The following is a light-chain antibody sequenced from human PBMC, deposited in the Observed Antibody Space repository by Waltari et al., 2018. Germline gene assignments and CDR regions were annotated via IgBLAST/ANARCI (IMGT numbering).Light chain of an antibody. V-gene: IGKV1-5*03. CDR1: QNILTY. CDR3: QQYLSFSRT. Sequence: DIQMTQSPSTLSASVGARITITCRASQNILTYLAWYQQKPGKAPKLLISLASTLESGVPSRFSGGGSGAEFSLTISSLQPDDFATYYCQQYLSFSRTFGQGTKVEIK. CDR2: LAS. J-gene: IGKJ1*01.